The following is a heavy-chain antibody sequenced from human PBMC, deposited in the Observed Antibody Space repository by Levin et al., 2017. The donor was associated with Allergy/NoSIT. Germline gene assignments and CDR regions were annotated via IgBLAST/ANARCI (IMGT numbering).Heavy chain of an antibody. CDR2: IRSKANSYAT. V-gene: IGHV3-73*01. CDR1: GFTFSGSA. D-gene: IGHD3/OR15-3a*01. J-gene: IGHJ4*02. Sequence: GGSLRLSCAASGFTFSGSAMHWVRQASGKGLEWVGRIRSKANSYATAYAASVKGRFTISRDDSKNTAYLQMNSLKTEDTAVYYCSRSILYDFWYFDYWGQGTLVSVSS. CDR3: SRSILYDFWYFDY.